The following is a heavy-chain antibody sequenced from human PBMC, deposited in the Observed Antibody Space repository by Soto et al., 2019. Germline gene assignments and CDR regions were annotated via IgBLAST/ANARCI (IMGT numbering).Heavy chain of an antibody. CDR3: ASGGIAARREYYYYGMDV. Sequence: TLSLTCAVYGGSFSGYYWSWIRQPPGKGLEWIGEINHSGSTNYNPSLKSRVTISVDTSKNQFSLKLSSVTAADTAVYYCASGGIAARREYYYYGMDVWGQGTTVTVSS. D-gene: IGHD6-6*01. CDR2: INHSGST. CDR1: GGSFSGYY. V-gene: IGHV4-34*01. J-gene: IGHJ6*02.